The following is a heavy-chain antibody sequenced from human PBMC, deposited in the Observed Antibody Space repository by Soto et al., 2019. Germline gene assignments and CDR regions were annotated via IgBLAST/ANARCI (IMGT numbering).Heavy chain of an antibody. CDR3: AKNQGVELVPLATVDWFDP. D-gene: IGHD1-26*01. CDR2: ISGSGFKK. Sequence: SLRLSCAASGFIFENFGMSWVRLAPGKGLEWISSISGSGFKKYYADSVKGRFTISRDNSKSTVYLELNNLSAEDTAVYHCAKNQGVELVPLATVDWFDPWGQGSVVTVSS. J-gene: IGHJ5*02. CDR1: GFIFENFG. V-gene: IGHV3-23*01.